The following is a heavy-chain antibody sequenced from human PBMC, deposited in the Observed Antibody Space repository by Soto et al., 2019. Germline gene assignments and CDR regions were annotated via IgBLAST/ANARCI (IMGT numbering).Heavy chain of an antibody. CDR2: IYYSGST. CDR3: ARLGGIAAAGSFDY. Sequence: QLQLQESGPGLVKPSETLSLTCTVSGGSISSSSYYWGWIRQPPGKGLEWIGSIYYSGSTYYNPSLKSRVTISVDTSKNQFSLKLSSVTAADTAVYYCARLGGIAAAGSFDYWGQGTLVTVSS. CDR1: GGSISSSSYY. J-gene: IGHJ4*02. D-gene: IGHD6-13*01. V-gene: IGHV4-39*01.